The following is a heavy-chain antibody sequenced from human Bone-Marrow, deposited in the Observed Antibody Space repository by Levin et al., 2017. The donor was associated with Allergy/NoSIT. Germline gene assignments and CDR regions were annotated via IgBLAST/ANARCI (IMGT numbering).Heavy chain of an antibody. CDR2: SSHDGKTT. V-gene: IGHV3-30*18. CDR1: GFTFSTCG. Sequence: AGGSLRLSCAASGFTFSTCGMHWVRRAPGKGLEWVAVSSHDGKTTKYADSVKGRFTISRDNSKNTLYLQMDSLRAEDTAVYHCAKEQCSGFYRTSDYWGQGSQVTASS. D-gene: IGHD6-19*01. CDR3: AKEQCSGFYRTSDY. J-gene: IGHJ4*02.